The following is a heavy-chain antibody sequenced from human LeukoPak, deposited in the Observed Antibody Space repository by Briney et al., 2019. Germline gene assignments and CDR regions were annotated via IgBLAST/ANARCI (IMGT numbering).Heavy chain of an antibody. Sequence: PGGSLRLSCAASGFTFSSYWMHWVRQAPGKGLVWVPRINSDGSSTSYADSVKGRFTISRDNSKNTLYLQMNSLRAEDTAVYYCAKEDSGPSDYFDYWGQGTLVTVSS. CDR2: INSDGSST. J-gene: IGHJ4*02. D-gene: IGHD3-10*01. V-gene: IGHV3-74*01. CDR1: GFTFSSYW. CDR3: AKEDSGPSDYFDY.